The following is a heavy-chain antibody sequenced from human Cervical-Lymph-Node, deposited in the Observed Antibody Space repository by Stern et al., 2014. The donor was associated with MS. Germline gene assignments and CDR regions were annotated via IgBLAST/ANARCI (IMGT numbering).Heavy chain of an antibody. CDR1: GVNFSSRR. V-gene: IGHV1-69*11. D-gene: IGHD3-16*01. CDR3: ATDGEQKLGLADD. Sequence: QVQLVQSGPVVKRPGSSVRVSCEASGVNFSSRRISWVRQAPGHGLERMGSIILLLSTTDYAQKFQGRLAITADESTGTAYMELSGLRPEDTAIYYCATDGEQKLGLADDWGQGTLVTVAS. CDR2: IILLLSTT. J-gene: IGHJ4*02.